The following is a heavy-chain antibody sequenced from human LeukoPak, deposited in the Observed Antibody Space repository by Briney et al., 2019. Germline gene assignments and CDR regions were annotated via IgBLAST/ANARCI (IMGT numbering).Heavy chain of an antibody. J-gene: IGHJ6*03. D-gene: IGHD4-17*01. CDR2: IYYSGST. CDR1: GGSISSSSYY. Sequence: SETLSLTCTVSGGSISSSSYYWGWIRQPPGKGLEWIGSIYYSGSTYYNPSLKSRVTISVDTSKNQFSLKLSSVTAADTAVYYCARGPPDYGDYINSHYYYMDVWGKGTTVTISS. CDR3: ARGPPDYGDYINSHYYYMDV. V-gene: IGHV4-39*07.